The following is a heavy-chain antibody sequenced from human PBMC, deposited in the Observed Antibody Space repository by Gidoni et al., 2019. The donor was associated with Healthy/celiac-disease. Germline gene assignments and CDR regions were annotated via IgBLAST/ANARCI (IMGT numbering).Heavy chain of an antibody. V-gene: IGHV1-2*04. CDR2: INPNSGGT. J-gene: IGHJ4*02. CDR1: GYTFTGYY. Sequence: QVQLVQSGAEVKKPGASVKFSCTSSGYTFTGYYMHWVRQAPGQGLEWMGWINPNSGGTNYAQKFQGWVTMTRDTSISTAYMELSRLRSDDTAVYYCAVRGDSSGWYYFDYWGQGTLVTVSS. CDR3: AVRGDSSGWYYFDY. D-gene: IGHD6-19*01.